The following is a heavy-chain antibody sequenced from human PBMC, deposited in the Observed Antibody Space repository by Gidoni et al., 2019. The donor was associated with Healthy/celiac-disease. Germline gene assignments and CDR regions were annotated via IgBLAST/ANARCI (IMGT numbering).Heavy chain of an antibody. J-gene: IGHJ5*02. Sequence: TNYNPSLKSRVTISVDTSKNQFSLKLSSVTAADTAVYYCARQGGYCSSTSCLGPNNWFDPWGQGTLVTVSS. D-gene: IGHD2-2*01. CDR3: ARQGGYCSSTSCLGPNNWFDP. V-gene: IGHV4-59*08. CDR2: T.